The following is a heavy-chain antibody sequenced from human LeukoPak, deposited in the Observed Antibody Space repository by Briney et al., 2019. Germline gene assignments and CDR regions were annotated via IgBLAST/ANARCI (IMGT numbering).Heavy chain of an antibody. J-gene: IGHJ4*02. CDR1: GYTFTSYG. CDR3: AKSFLTGYSLFDS. Sequence: GASVKVSCKASGYTFTSYGISWVRQAPGQGLEWMGWISAYNGNTNYAQKLQGRVTMTTDTSTRTAYMELRSLRAEDTAVYYCAKSFLTGYSLFDSWGQGTLVTVSS. CDR2: ISAYNGNT. D-gene: IGHD3-9*01. V-gene: IGHV1-18*01.